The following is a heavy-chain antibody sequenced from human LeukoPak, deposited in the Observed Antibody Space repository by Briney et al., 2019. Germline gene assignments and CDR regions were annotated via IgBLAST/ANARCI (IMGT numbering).Heavy chain of an antibody. CDR1: GFTFSSYW. CDR2: IKQDGSEK. Sequence: GGSLRLSCAASGFTFSSYWMSWVRQAPGKGLEWVANIKQDGSEKYYVDSVKGRFTISRDNAKNSLYLQMNSLRAEDTAVYYCARVYGDYVWGSYRYTAYYGMDVWGQGATVTVSS. D-gene: IGHD3-16*02. J-gene: IGHJ6*02. CDR3: ARVYGDYVWGSYRYTAYYGMDV. V-gene: IGHV3-7*01.